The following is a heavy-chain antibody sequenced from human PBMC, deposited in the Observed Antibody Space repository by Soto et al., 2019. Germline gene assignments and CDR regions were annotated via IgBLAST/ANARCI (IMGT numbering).Heavy chain of an antibody. CDR2: IYYSGST. V-gene: IGHV4-31*03. D-gene: IGHD2-15*01. CDR1: GDSISSSGYY. Sequence: PSDTLSLTCTVSGDSISSSGYYWTWNRQHPGKGLEWIGYIYYSGSTYYNPSLKSRVTISVDTSKNQFSLKLSSVTAADTAVYYCARVYCIGGSCYPGLSYNWFDLWGQGTPVTVSS. CDR3: ARVYCIGGSCYPGLSYNWFDL. J-gene: IGHJ5*02.